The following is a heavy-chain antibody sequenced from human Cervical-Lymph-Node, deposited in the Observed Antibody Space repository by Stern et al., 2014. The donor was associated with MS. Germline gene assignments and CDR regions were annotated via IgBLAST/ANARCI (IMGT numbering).Heavy chain of an antibody. CDR1: GGSISRHY. CDR2: INDSGNT. J-gene: IGHJ3*01. V-gene: IGHV4-59*11. Sequence: QVQLQESGPGLVKPSETLSLTCTVSGGSISRHYWSWVRQPPGKELEWLGYINDSGNTNYRPSLKSRVTISVDVSKNQFSLKLHSVTAADTAVYYCARVPLRLGGAFDVWGQGTMVTVSS. D-gene: IGHD1-26*01. CDR3: ARVPLRLGGAFDV.